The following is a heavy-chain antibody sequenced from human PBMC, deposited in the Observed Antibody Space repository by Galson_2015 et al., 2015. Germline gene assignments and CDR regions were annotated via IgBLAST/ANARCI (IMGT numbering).Heavy chain of an antibody. CDR3: ARAFSGRGLVVNPYYFDY. D-gene: IGHD2-15*01. CDR1: GFTFSDYY. CDR2: ISSSSSYT. Sequence: SLRLSCAASGFTFSDYYMSWIRQAPGKGLEWVSYISSSSSYTNYADSVKGRFTISRDNAKNSQYLQMNSLRAEDTAVYYCARAFSGRGLVVNPYYFDYWGQGTLVTVSS. J-gene: IGHJ4*02. V-gene: IGHV3-11*06.